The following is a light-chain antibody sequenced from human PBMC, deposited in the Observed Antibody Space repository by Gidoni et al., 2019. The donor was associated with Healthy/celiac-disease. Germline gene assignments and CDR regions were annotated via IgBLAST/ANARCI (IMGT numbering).Light chain of an antibody. V-gene: IGKV1-27*01. CDR3: QKYNSAPPWT. Sequence: DIQMTQSPSSLSASVGDRVTITCRASQGISNYLAWYQQKPGKVPKLLIYAASTLQAGVLSRFSGSGSGPDFTLTISSLQPEDVATYYCQKYNSAPPWTFGQGTKVEIK. CDR1: QGISNY. CDR2: AAS. J-gene: IGKJ1*01.